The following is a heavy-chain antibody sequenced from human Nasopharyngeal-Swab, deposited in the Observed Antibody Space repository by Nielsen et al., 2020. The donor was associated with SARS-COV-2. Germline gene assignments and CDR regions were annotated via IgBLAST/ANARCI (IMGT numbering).Heavy chain of an antibody. CDR3: ARYRSPLRGRATGDYFDY. CDR1: GFTFSSYS. J-gene: IGHJ4*02. D-gene: IGHD1-26*01. Sequence: GESLKISCAASGFTFSSYSMNWVRQAPGKGLEWVSYISSSSSTIYYADSVKGRFTISRDNAKNSLYLQMNSLRDEDTAVYYCARYRSPLRGRATGDYFDYWGQGTLVTVSS. V-gene: IGHV3-48*02. CDR2: ISSSSSTI.